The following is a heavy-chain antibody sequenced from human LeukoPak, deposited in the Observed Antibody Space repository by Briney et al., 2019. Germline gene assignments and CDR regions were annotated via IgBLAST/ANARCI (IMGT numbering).Heavy chain of an antibody. Sequence: EASVKVSCKASGYTFTSYGISWVRQAPGQGLEWMGRINPNSGGTNYAQKFQGRVTMTRDTSISTAYMELSRLRSDDTAVYYCASPSDYGDFDYWGQGTLVTVSS. V-gene: IGHV1-2*06. CDR2: INPNSGGT. CDR1: GYTFTSYG. D-gene: IGHD3-16*01. J-gene: IGHJ4*02. CDR3: ASPSDYGDFDY.